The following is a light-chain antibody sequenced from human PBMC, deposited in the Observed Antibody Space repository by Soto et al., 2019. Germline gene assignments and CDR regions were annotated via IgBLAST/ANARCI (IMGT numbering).Light chain of an antibody. CDR2: GAS. V-gene: IGKV3-15*01. CDR1: QSVSSN. J-gene: IGKJ1*01. CDR3: QQYNNWPRT. Sequence: ETVMTQSAATLSVSPGERATLSCRASQSVSSNLAWYQQKPGQAPRLLIYGASTRVTGIPARFSGSGSGTEFTLTISSLQSEDFAVYYCQQYNNWPRTVGQGTKVEIK.